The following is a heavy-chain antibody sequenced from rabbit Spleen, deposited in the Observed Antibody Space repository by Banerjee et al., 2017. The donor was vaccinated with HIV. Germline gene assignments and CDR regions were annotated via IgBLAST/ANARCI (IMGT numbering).Heavy chain of an antibody. CDR1: GFDFSSYY. Sequence: QQLEESGGGLVKPGGTLTLSCKASGFDFSSYYMNWVRQAPGKGLEWIGYIHPFIGSTYYASWVNGRFSISSDNAQNTLYLQLNSLTAADTATYFCAKDLISWENNGMDLWGPGTLVTVS. V-gene: IGHV1S7*01. CDR3: AKDLISWENNGMDL. CDR2: IHPFIGST. J-gene: IGHJ6*01. D-gene: IGHD3-1*01.